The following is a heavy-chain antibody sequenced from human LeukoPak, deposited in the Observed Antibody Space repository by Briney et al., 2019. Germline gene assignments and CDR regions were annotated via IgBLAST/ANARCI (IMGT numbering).Heavy chain of an antibody. V-gene: IGHV3-23*01. D-gene: IGHD1-26*01. Sequence: GGSLRLSCAASGFLFSTYTVNWVRQAPGQGLGWVAALAAASGTRYYANSVKGRFTISRDNSKNTVFLQMNSLRVEDTAVYYCAKDKVPDGKWDIDYWGQGTLVTGSS. CDR2: LAAASGTR. J-gene: IGHJ4*02. CDR1: GFLFSTYT. CDR3: AKDKVPDGKWDIDY.